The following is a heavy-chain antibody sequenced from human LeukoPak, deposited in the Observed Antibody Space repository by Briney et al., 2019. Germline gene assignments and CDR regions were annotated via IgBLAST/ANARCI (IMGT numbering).Heavy chain of an antibody. CDR3: AAYIVHGY. Sequence: PGGSLRLSCAASGFTFSSYAMHWVRQAPGKGLEWVAVISYDGSNKYYADSVKGRFTISRDNSKNTLYLQMDSLRAEDTAAYYCAAYIVHGYWGQGTLVTVSS. V-gene: IGHV3-30-3*01. J-gene: IGHJ4*02. CDR2: ISYDGSNK. CDR1: GFTFSSYA. D-gene: IGHD2-15*01.